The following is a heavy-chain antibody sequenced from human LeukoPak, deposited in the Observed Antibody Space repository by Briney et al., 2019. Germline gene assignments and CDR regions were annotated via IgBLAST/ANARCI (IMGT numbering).Heavy chain of an antibody. Sequence: GASVKVSCKASGYTFTSYAMNWVRQAPGQGLEWMRWINTNTGNPTYAQGFTGRFVFSLDSSVSTAYLQISSLKAEDTAVYYCARPPYYYDSSGYYYFDYWGQGTLVTVSS. CDR1: GYTFTSYA. J-gene: IGHJ4*02. V-gene: IGHV7-4-1*02. CDR2: INTNTGNP. CDR3: ARPPYYYDSSGYYYFDY. D-gene: IGHD3-22*01.